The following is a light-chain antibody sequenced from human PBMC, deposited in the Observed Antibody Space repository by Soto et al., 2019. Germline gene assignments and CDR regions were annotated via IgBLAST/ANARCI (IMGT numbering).Light chain of an antibody. CDR1: QGIRND. Sequence: DSAMSQSPSYLSASVGDRVTITCRASQGIRNDVAWYQQKPGKVPKLLIYEASNLQSGVPSRFRGGGYGTEFTLTISSLQPEDVAPYYCQNFDSAPQPFGQGTKVDIK. J-gene: IGKJ1*01. V-gene: IGKV1-27*01. CDR2: EAS. CDR3: QNFDSAPQP.